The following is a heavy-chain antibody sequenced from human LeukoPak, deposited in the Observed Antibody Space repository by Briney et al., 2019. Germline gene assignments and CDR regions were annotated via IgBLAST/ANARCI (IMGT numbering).Heavy chain of an antibody. CDR3: ARLGAYDSSDLFDY. CDR1: GGSISSYY. Sequence: SETLSLTCTVSGGSISSYYWSWIRQPPGKGLEWIGYIYYSGSTNYNPSLKSRVTISVDTSKNQFSLKLSSVTAADTAVYYCARLGAYDSSDLFDYWGQGTLVTVSS. CDR2: IYYSGST. D-gene: IGHD3-22*01. J-gene: IGHJ4*02. V-gene: IGHV4-59*08.